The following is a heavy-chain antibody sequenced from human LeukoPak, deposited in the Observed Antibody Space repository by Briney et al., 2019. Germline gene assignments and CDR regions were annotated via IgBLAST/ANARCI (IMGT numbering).Heavy chain of an antibody. CDR1: GFTFSSYG. V-gene: IGHV3-74*03. Sequence: GGSLRLSCAASGFTFSSYGMHWVRQAPGKGLMWVSRIKSDGTSTTYADSVKGRFTISRDNAKNTLFLQMTGLRVEDTAMYYCTRPDWATGSYDEFWGQGTRVTVSS. D-gene: IGHD1-26*01. CDR2: IKSDGTST. J-gene: IGHJ4*02. CDR3: TRPDWATGSYDEF.